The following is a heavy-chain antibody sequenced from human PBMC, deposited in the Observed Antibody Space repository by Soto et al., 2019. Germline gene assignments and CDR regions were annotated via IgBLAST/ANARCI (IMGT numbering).Heavy chain of an antibody. D-gene: IGHD1-1*01. V-gene: IGHV4-39*01. CDR3: TRGGTLGTPGY. CDR2: IYYSGST. Sequence: QLQLQESGPGLVKPSETLSLTCTVSGGSISSSSYYWGWIRQPPGKGLEWIGNIYYSGSTYYSPSLKTRVTIAKDTSKNQCALKLISVTATDAAVYYCTRGGTLGTPGYGGQGTLVTVSS. CDR1: GGSISSSSYY. J-gene: IGHJ4*02.